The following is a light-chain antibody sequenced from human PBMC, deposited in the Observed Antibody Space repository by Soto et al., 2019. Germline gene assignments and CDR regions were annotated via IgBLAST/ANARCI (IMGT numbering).Light chain of an antibody. CDR2: EVN. J-gene: IGLJ1*01. CDR3: SSYAGSSNV. Sequence: QSALTQPPSASGSPGQSVAISCTGTSSDVGGYNYVSWYQQHPGKAPKLMIYEVNKRPSGVPDRFSVSKSGNTASLTVSGLQAEDEADYDCSSYAGSSNVFGTGTNVTGL. CDR1: SSDVGGYNY. V-gene: IGLV2-8*01.